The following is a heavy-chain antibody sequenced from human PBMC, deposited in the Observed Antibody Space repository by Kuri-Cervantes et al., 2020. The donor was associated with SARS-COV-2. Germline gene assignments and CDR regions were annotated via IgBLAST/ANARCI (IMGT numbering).Heavy chain of an antibody. CDR1: GGTFSSYG. D-gene: IGHD6-6*01. CDR2: IIPVLGVV. J-gene: IGHJ4*01. V-gene: IGHV1-69*10. Sequence: SSVTVSCKASGGTFSSYGITWVRQAPGQGLEWMGGIIPVLGVVNYAQKFQGRVAITADKSTSTAYIEVSGLRSGDTAVYYCASPSSLAARPPLDYWGQGTLVTVSS. CDR3: ASPSSLAARPPLDY.